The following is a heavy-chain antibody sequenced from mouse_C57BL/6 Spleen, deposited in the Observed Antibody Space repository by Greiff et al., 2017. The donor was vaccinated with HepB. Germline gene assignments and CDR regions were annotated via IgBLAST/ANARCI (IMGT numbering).Heavy chain of an antibody. J-gene: IGHJ1*03. D-gene: IGHD2-1*01. CDR3: ARSYYGNYGGYFDV. CDR1: GYTFTSYW. CDR2: IDPSDSET. V-gene: IGHV1-52*01. Sequence: VQLQQSGAELVRPGSSVKLSCKASGYTFTSYWMHWVKQRPIQGLEWIGNIDPSDSETHYNQKFKDKATLTVDKSSSTAYMQLSSLTSEDSAVYYCARSYYGNYGGYFDVWGTGTTVTVSS.